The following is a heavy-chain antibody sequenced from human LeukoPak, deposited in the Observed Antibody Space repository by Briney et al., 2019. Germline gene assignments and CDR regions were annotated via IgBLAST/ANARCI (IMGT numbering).Heavy chain of an antibody. CDR2: ISSFDGSDK. D-gene: IGHD3-3*01. V-gene: IGHV3-30*18. CDR1: GFTFSHYG. Sequence: PGTSLRLSCATSGFTFSHYGMHWVRQASGKGLEWVAGISSFDGSDKYYADSVKGRFTISRDNSRNTVYLQMNTLRPDDTAVYYCAKWSGDRPLYYFDYWGQGALVTVSS. CDR3: AKWSGDRPLYYFDY. J-gene: IGHJ4*02.